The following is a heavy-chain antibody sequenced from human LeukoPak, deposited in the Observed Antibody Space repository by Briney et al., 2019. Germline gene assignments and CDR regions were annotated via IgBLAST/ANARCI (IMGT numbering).Heavy chain of an antibody. CDR1: GGSFSGYY. V-gene: IGHV4-34*01. CDR3: ARKGGYSYGKYFDY. J-gene: IGHJ4*02. Sequence: SETLSLTCAVYGGSFSGYYWSWIRQPPGKGLEWIGEINHSGSTNYNPSLKSRVTISVDTSKNQFSLKMSSVTAADTAVYYCARKGGYSYGKYFDYWGQGTLVTVSS. D-gene: IGHD5-18*01. CDR2: INHSGST.